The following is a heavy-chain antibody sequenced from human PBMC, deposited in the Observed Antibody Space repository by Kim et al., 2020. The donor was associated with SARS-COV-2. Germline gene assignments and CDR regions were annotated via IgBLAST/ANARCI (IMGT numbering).Heavy chain of an antibody. Sequence: GGSLRLSCAASGFTFSSYWMSWVRQAPGKGREWVANIKQDGSEKYYVDSVKGRFTISRDNAKNSLYLQMNSLRAEDTAVYYCARAYELLWFGELPILDYWGQGTLVTVSS. D-gene: IGHD3-10*01. CDR1: GFTFSSYW. CDR3: ARAYELLWFGELPILDY. V-gene: IGHV3-7*01. J-gene: IGHJ4*02. CDR2: IKQDGSEK.